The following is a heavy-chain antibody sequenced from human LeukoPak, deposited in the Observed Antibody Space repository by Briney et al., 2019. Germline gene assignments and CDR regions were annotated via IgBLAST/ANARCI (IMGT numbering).Heavy chain of an antibody. J-gene: IGHJ4*02. D-gene: IGHD3-10*01. CDR1: AYTFSNYG. Sequence: GASVKVSCKASAYTFSNYGFNWVRQAPGQGLEWMGWISAYNGNTKYAQKLQGRFTMSTDTSTSTAYMELRSLTPDDTAVYYCARVLDGSGSYYTDYWGQGTMVTVSS. V-gene: IGHV1-18*01. CDR2: ISAYNGNT. CDR3: ARVLDGSGSYYTDY.